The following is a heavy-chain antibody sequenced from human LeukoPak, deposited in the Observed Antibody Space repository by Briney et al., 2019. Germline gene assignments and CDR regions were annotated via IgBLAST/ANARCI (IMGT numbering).Heavy chain of an antibody. Sequence: PSETLSLTCTVSGGSITSYYWTWIRQPPGKGLEWIGEINHSGSTNYNPSLKSRVTISVDTSKDQFSLKLSSVTAADTAVYYCAKDFPYYYDSSGPLWGQGTLVTVSS. D-gene: IGHD3-22*01. V-gene: IGHV4-34*01. J-gene: IGHJ4*02. CDR2: INHSGST. CDR3: AKDFPYYYDSSGPL. CDR1: GGSITSYY.